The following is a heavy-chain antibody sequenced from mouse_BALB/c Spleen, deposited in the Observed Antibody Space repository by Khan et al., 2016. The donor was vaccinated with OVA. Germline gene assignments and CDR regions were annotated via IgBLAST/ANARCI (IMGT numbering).Heavy chain of an antibody. V-gene: IGHV1S41*01. J-gene: IGHJ4*01. Sequence: DRVKPGASVKLSCKASGYTFTSYWINWIKQRLGQGLEWIGRIAPGSGRDDDNEMFKGKATLPVDTSASTAFIQLCSLSSDDSAVYFCASEIYFGSSRYAMYYWGPLPSVTVSS. CDR1: GYTFTSYW. CDR2: IAPGSGRD. CDR3: ASEIYFGSSRYAMYY. D-gene: IGHD1-1*01.